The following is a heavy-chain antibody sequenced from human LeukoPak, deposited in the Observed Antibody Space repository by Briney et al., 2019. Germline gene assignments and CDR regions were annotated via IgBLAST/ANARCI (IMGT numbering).Heavy chain of an antibody. CDR3: AKPAYAGYYYYMDV. CDR1: GFSFNSFS. Sequence: GGSLRLSCAASGFSFNSFSMNWVRQAPGKGLEWVSSISSSSSYIYYADSVKGRFTISRDNSKNTLYLQMNSLRVEDTAVYYCAKPAYAGYYYYMDVWGKGTTVTVSS. J-gene: IGHJ6*03. V-gene: IGHV3-21*01. CDR2: ISSSSSYI. D-gene: IGHD3-16*01.